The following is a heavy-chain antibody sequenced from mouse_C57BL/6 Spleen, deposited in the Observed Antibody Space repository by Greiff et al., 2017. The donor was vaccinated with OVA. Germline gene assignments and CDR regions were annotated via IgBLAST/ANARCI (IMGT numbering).Heavy chain of an antibody. Sequence: VQLQQPGAELVQPGASVKMSCKASGYTFTSYWITWVKQRPGQGLEWIGDIYPGSGSTNYNEKFKSKATLTVATSSSTAYMQLSSMTSEDAAVDYCARAGYGGDAMDDWGQGTSVTVSS. D-gene: IGHD2-2*01. V-gene: IGHV1-55*01. CDR3: ARAGYGGDAMDD. CDR1: GYTFTSYW. CDR2: IYPGSGST. J-gene: IGHJ4*01.